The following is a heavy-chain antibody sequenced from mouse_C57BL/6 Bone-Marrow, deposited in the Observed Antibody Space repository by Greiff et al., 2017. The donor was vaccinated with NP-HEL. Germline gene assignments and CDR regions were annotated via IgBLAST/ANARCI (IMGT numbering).Heavy chain of an antibody. Sequence: VQLQQSGAELVRPGASVTLSCKASGYTFTDYEMHWVKQTPVHGLEWIGAIDPETGGTAYNQKFKGKAILTADKSSSTAYMELRSLTSEDSAVYYCTRCWDWDWDYWGQGTTLTVSS. D-gene: IGHD4-1*01. J-gene: IGHJ2*01. CDR1: GYTFTDYE. V-gene: IGHV1-15*01. CDR3: TRCWDWDWDY. CDR2: IDPETGGT.